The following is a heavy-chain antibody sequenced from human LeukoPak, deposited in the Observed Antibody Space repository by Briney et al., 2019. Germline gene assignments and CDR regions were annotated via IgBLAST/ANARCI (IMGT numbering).Heavy chain of an antibody. D-gene: IGHD6-13*01. J-gene: IGHJ4*02. CDR2: IWYDGSNK. CDR3: AKDSGYSSSWYAY. V-gene: IGHV3-33*06. Sequence: PGRSLRLSCAASGFTFSSYGMHWVRQAPGKGLEWVAVIWYDGSNKYYADSVKGRFTISRDNSKNTLYLQTNSLRAEDTAVYYCAKDSGYSSSWYAYWGQGTLVTVSS. CDR1: GFTFSSYG.